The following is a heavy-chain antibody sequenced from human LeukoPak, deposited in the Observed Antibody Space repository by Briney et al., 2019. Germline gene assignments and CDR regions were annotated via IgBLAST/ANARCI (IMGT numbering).Heavy chain of an antibody. V-gene: IGHV3-33*01. CDR1: GFSFNGYG. J-gene: IGHJ4*02. CDR2: IWYDGSVT. D-gene: IGHD1-26*01. CDR3: ARHGSGRNNFDPLDH. Sequence: GGSLRLSCAASGFSFNGYGMHWVRQAPGKGLEWVAIIWYDGSVTYYEDSVKGRFAISRDNSKSTLYLQMDSLRAEDTAVYYCARHGSGRNNFDPLDHWGQGTLVTVSS.